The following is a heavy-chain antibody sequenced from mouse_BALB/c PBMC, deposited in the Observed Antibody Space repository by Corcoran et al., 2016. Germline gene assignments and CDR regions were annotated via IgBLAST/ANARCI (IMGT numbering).Heavy chain of an antibody. CDR2: ISCYNGAT. J-gene: IGHJ4*01. D-gene: IGHD2-4*01. CDR3: ARGGSSTMINAIDY. Sequence: LVKTGASEKISCKASGYSFTGYYMHGVKQSHGKSLEWSGYISCYNGATSYNQKFKGKATFTVDTSSSTAYMQFNSLTSEDYAVYYCARGGSSTMINAIDYWGQGTSVTVSS. CDR1: GYSFTGYY. V-gene: IGHV1S34*01.